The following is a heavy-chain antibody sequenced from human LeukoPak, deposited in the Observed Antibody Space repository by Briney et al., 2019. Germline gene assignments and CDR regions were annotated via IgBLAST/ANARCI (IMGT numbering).Heavy chain of an antibody. CDR2: INQDGSEK. J-gene: IGHJ4*02. V-gene: IGHV3-7*05. Sequence: PGGSLRLSCAASGFNFSNYEMNWVRQAPGKGLEWVANINQDGSEKYYVDSVKGRFTISRDNAKNSLYLQMNSLRAEDTAVYYCARDATPDGIIFDYWGQGTLVTVSS. CDR3: ARDATPDGIIFDY. CDR1: GFNFSNYE. D-gene: IGHD3-16*01.